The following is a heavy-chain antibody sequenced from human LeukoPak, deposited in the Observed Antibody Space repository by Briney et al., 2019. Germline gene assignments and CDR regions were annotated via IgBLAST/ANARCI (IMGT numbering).Heavy chain of an antibody. V-gene: IGHV1-2*02. CDR1: GYTFTGYY. D-gene: IGHD5-12*01. Sequence: ASVKVSCKASGYTFTGYYMHWVRQAPGQGLEWMGWISPNSGGTNYAQKFQGRVTMTRDTSISTAYMELSRLRSDDTAVYYCARVDYLDIVGYYYYGMDVWGQGTTVTVSS. CDR3: ARVDYLDIVGYYYYGMDV. CDR2: ISPNSGGT. J-gene: IGHJ6*02.